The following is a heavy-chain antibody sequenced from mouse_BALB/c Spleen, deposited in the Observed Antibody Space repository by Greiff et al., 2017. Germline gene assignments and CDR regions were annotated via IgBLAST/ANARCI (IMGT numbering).Heavy chain of an antibody. CDR1: GYTFTSYW. CDR3: ARLLRLYYAMDY. CDR2: INPSNGRT. J-gene: IGHJ4*01. V-gene: IGHV1S81*02. Sequence: QVQLKQPGAELVKPGASVKLSCKASGYTFTSYWMHWVKQRPGQGLEWIGEINPSNGRTNYNEKFKSKATLTVDKSSSTAYMQLSSLTSEDSAVYYCARLLRLYYAMDYWGQGTSVTVSS. D-gene: IGHD1-2*01.